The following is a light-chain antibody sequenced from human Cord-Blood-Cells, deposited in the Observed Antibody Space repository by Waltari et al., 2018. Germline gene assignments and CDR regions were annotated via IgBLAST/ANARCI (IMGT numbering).Light chain of an antibody. V-gene: IGLV2-23*01. CDR3: CSYAGSSTLV. J-gene: IGLJ3*02. Sequence: QSALTQPASVSGSPGQSIPISCTGTSSDVGSYNLVSWYQQHPGKAPKLMIYEGSKRPSGFSNRFSGSKSGNTASLTISGLQAEDEADYYCCSYAGSSTLVFGGGTKLTVL. CDR2: EGS. CDR1: SSDVGSYNL.